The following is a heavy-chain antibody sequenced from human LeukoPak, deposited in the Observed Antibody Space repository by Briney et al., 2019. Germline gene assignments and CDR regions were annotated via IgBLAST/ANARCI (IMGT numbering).Heavy chain of an antibody. D-gene: IGHD6-13*01. CDR3: AREEVIAAAGPTLDY. CDR1: GYTFTDYY. CDR2: INPNSGGT. J-gene: IGHJ4*02. Sequence: ASVTVSCKASGYTFTDYYMHWVRQAPGQGLEWMGWINPNSGGTNYAQKFQGRVTMTRDTSISTAYMELNRLRSDDTAVFYCAREEVIAAAGPTLDYWGQGALVTVSS. V-gene: IGHV1-2*02.